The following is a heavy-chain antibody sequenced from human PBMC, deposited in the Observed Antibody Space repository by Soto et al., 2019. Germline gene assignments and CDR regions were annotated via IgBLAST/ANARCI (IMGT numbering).Heavy chain of an antibody. D-gene: IGHD2-21*02. CDR1: GGTFSSYA. CDR2: IIPIFGTA. V-gene: IGHV1-69*06. Sequence: QVQLVQSGAEVKKPGSSVQVSCKASGGTFSSYAISWVRQAPGQGLEWMGGIIPIFGTANYAQKFQGRVTITADKSTSTDYMELSSLRSEDTAVYYCAKGGDYGKPWYYYGMDVWGQGTTVTVSS. CDR3: AKGGDYGKPWYYYGMDV. J-gene: IGHJ6*02.